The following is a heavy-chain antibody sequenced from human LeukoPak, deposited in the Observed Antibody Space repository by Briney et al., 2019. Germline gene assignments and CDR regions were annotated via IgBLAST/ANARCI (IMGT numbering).Heavy chain of an antibody. CDR3: AKYTSSWSPYYYYGMDV. CDR1: GFTFSDYA. V-gene: IGHV3-30-3*01. J-gene: IGHJ6*02. CDR2: ISYDGNND. Sequence: PGGSLRLSCAASGFTFSDYAIHWVRQAPGKGLEWVAVISYDGNNDYYADSVKGRFTISRDNSKNTLYLQMNSLRADGTALYYCAKYTSSWSPYYYYGMDVWGQGTTVTVSS. D-gene: IGHD2-2*01.